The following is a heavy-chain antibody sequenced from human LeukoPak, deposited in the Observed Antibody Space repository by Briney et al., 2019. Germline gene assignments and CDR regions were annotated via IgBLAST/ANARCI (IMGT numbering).Heavy chain of an antibody. CDR2: MNHRGST. CDR1: GGSFSGYY. J-gene: IGHJ6*03. V-gene: IGHV4-34*01. Sequence: SDTLSLTCAVYGGSFSGYYWSWIRQPPGQGLEWIGEMNHRGSTKYSPSLESRVTISVDTSKNQFSLKLSSVTAADTAVYYCARRDSSGWYGTHYYYMDVWGKGTTVTVSS. D-gene: IGHD6-19*01. CDR3: ARRDSSGWYGTHYYYMDV.